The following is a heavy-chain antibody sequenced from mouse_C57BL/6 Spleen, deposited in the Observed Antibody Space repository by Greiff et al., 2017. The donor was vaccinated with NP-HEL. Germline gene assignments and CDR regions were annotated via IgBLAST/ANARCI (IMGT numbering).Heavy chain of an antibody. Sequence: QVQLQQSGAELARPGASVKLSCKASGYTFTSYGISWVKQRTGQGLEWIGEIYPRSGNTYYNEKFKGKATLTADKSSRTAYMELRSLTSEDSAVYFCARGYDYDYWYFDVWGTGTTVTVSS. CDR1: GYTFTSYG. J-gene: IGHJ1*03. CDR3: ARGYDYDYWYFDV. V-gene: IGHV1-81*01. D-gene: IGHD2-4*01. CDR2: IYPRSGNT.